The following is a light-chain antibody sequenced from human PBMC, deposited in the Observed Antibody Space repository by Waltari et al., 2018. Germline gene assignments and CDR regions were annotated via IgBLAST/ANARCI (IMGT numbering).Light chain of an antibody. CDR3: QQYHSPPQT. CDR1: QSVLYTTNTKNY. Sequence: DIVMTQSPDSLAVSLGERATINCKSSQSVLYTTNTKNYLAWYQQKPGQPPKLLIYWASTRESGVPDRFSGSGSGTNFTLTISSLQAEDVAVYYCQQYHSPPQTFGGGTKVEIK. V-gene: IGKV4-1*01. J-gene: IGKJ4*01. CDR2: WAS.